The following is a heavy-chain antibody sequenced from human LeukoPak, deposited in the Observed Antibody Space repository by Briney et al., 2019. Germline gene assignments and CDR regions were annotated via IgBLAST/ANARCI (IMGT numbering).Heavy chain of an antibody. D-gene: IGHD3-3*01. CDR1: AFTFSDYY. CDR3: ARGQYGFWSGYYYYYMDV. J-gene: IGHJ6*03. V-gene: IGHV3-11*04. Sequence: GGSLRLSCAASAFTFSDYYMSWIRQAPGKGLEWVSYISSSGSTIYYAESVTGRFTISRDNAKNSLYLQMNSLRAEDTAVYYCARGQYGFWSGYYYYYMDVWGKGTTVTVSS. CDR2: ISSSGSTI.